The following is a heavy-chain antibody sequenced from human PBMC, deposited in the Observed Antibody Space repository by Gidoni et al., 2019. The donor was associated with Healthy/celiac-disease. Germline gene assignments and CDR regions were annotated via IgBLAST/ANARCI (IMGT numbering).Heavy chain of an antibody. J-gene: IGHJ4*02. CDR3: ARAWRSGWYSGVDY. CDR2: ISYDGSNK. V-gene: IGHV3-30*03. CDR1: GFTFSSYG. Sequence: QVQLVESGGGVVQPGRSLRLYCAASGFTFSSYGMHWVRQAPGKGLEWVAVISYDGSNKYYSDSVKGRFTISRDNSKNTLYLQMNSLRAEDTAVYYCARAWRSGWYSGVDYWGQGTLVTVSS. D-gene: IGHD6-19*01.